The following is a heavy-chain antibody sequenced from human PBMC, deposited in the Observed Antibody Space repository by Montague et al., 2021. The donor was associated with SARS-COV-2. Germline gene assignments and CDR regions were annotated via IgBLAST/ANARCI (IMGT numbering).Heavy chain of an antibody. D-gene: IGHD6-25*01. CDR1: GASISSHEW. CDR2: IDRDGKT. CDR3: ARVCPSAWRQLDC. J-gene: IGHJ4*02. V-gene: IGHV4-4*02. Sequence: SETLSLTCNVSGASISSHEWCCWGRHPPGERLEWRGEIDRDGKTNYNPSLQSRVTTSVDNSNNQLSLRLTSGTAAATAVYYCARVCPSAWRQLDCWGQGILVTVSS.